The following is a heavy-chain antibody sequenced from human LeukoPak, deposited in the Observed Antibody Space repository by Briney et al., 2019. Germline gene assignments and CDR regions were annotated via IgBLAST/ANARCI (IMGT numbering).Heavy chain of an antibody. Sequence: KPSETLPLTCTVSGGSISSSSYYWGWIRQPPGKGLEWIGSIYYSGSTYYNPSLKSRVTISVDTSKNQFSLKLSSVTAADTAVYYCARHPWGVSDLGTFDIWGQGTMVTVSS. CDR1: GGSISSSSYY. V-gene: IGHV4-39*01. D-gene: IGHD7-27*01. J-gene: IGHJ3*02. CDR2: IYYSGST. CDR3: ARHPWGVSDLGTFDI.